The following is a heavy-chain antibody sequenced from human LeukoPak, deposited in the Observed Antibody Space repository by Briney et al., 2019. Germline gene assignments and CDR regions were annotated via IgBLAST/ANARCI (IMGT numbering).Heavy chain of an antibody. D-gene: IGHD4-17*01. Sequence: SETLSLTCAVHGGSFSGYYWSWIRQPPGKGLEWIGEINHSGSTNYNPSLKSRVTISVDTSKNQFSLKLSSVTAADTAVYYCARYTVTKPYYYYGMDVWGQGTTVTVSS. CDR3: ARYTVTKPYYYYGMDV. V-gene: IGHV4-34*01. J-gene: IGHJ6*02. CDR1: GGSFSGYY. CDR2: INHSGST.